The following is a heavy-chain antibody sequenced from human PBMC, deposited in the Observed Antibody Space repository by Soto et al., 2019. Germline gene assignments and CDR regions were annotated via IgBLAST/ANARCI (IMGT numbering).Heavy chain of an antibody. CDR3: ARVVPGAEAWFGP. CDR2: ISLYSDGT. D-gene: IGHD2-2*01. V-gene: IGHV1-18*01. J-gene: IGHJ5*02. Sequence: ASVKVSCKTSGYTFSNYGITWVRQPPGQPLEWLGWISLYSDGTNYAQKFQGRVSMTTDTSTTTAYMELRSLRSDDTAVYYCARVVPGAEAWFGPWGQGTLVTVLL. CDR1: GYTFSNYG.